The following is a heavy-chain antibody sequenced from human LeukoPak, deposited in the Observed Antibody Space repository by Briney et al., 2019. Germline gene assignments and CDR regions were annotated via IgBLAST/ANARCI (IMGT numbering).Heavy chain of an antibody. CDR2: IYYSGST. D-gene: IGHD3/OR15-3a*01. Sequence: SETLSLTCTVSGGSISSYYWSWIRQPPGKGLEWIGYIYYSGSTNYNPSLKSRVTISVGTSKNQFSLKLSSVTAADTAVYYRPRDGDWRGVFDYWGQGTLVTVSS. CDR3: PRDGDWRGVFDY. V-gene: IGHV4-59*01. CDR1: GGSISSYY. J-gene: IGHJ4*02.